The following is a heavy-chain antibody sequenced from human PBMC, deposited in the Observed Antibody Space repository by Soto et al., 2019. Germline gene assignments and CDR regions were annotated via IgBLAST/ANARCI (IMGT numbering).Heavy chain of an antibody. CDR3: AKSHDSWSLRSDY. D-gene: IGHD3-10*01. V-gene: IGHV3-23*01. J-gene: IGHJ4*02. CDR1: GFTFSSCA. CDR2: ISGSGGST. Sequence: EVQLLESGGGLVQPGGSLRLSCAASGFTFSSCAMNWVRQAPGKGLEWVSGISGSGGSTYYSDSVKGRFTISRDNSKNTLYLQRNSLRAEDTAVYYCAKSHDSWSLRSDYWGQGTLVTVSS.